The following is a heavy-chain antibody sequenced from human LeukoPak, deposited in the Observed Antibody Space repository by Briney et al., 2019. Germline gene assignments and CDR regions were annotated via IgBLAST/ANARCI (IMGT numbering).Heavy chain of an antibody. CDR1: GFTFSSYS. CDR2: ISSSSSYI. J-gene: IGHJ4*02. CDR3: ARDRYGDPYYFDY. D-gene: IGHD4-17*01. Sequence: PGGSLRLSCAASGFTFSSYSMNWVRQAPGKGLEWVSSISSSSSYIYYADSVKGRFTISRDNAKNSLYLQMKSLRAEDTAVYYCARDRYGDPYYFDYWGQGTLVTVSS. V-gene: IGHV3-21*01.